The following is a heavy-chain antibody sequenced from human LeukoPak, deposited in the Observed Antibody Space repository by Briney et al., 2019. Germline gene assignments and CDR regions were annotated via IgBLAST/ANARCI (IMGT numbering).Heavy chain of an antibody. CDR2: FSYSGST. Sequence: SETLSLTCTLSGGSITSDYWSWIRQSPGKGLEWIGYFSYSGSTHYSPSLTSRVAISVDTSRNQLSLKLRSVTAADTAIYYCARADESLVYGMDVWGPGTTVIVSS. CDR3: ARADESLVYGMDV. V-gene: IGHV4-59*08. CDR1: GGSITSDY. J-gene: IGHJ6*02.